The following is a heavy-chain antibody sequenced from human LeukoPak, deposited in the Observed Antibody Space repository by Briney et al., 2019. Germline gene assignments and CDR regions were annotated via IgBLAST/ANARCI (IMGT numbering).Heavy chain of an antibody. Sequence: SVKVSCKASGGTFSSYTISWVRQAPGQGLEWMGRIIPILGIANYAQKFQGRVTITADKSTSTAYMELSSLRSEDTAVYYCARDLPSRAFDIWGQGTMVTVSS. V-gene: IGHV1-69*04. CDR2: IIPILGIA. J-gene: IGHJ3*02. CDR3: ARDLPSRAFDI. CDR1: GGTFSSYT.